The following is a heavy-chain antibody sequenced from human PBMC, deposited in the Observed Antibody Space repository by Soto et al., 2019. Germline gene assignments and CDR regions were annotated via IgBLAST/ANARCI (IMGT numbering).Heavy chain of an antibody. CDR3: ARQNRGYSYGWGEYYYYYGMDV. Sequence: SETLSLTCTASGGSISSSSYYWGWIRQPPGKGLEWIGSIYYSGSTYYNPSLKSRVTISVDTSKNQFSLKLSSVTAADTAVYYCARQNRGYSYGWGEYYYYYGMDVWGQGTTVTVSS. CDR2: IYYSGST. CDR1: GGSISSSSYY. D-gene: IGHD5-18*01. J-gene: IGHJ6*02. V-gene: IGHV4-39*01.